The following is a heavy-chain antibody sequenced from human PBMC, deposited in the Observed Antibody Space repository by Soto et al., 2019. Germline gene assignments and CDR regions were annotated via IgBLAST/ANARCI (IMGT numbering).Heavy chain of an antibody. D-gene: IGHD4-17*01. V-gene: IGHV4-31*03. CDR1: GGSISSGGYY. CDR2: IYYCGST. Sequence: QVQLQESGPGLVKPSQTLSLTCTVSGGSISSGGYYWSWIRQHPGKGLEWIGYIYYCGSTYYNPSLKSRVTISVDTSKNQFSLKLSSVTDADTAVYYCARTTVVTPRFDPWGQGTLVTVSS. CDR3: ARTTVVTPRFDP. J-gene: IGHJ5*02.